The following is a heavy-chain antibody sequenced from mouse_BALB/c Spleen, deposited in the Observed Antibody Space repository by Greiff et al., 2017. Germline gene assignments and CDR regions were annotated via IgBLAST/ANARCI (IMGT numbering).Heavy chain of an antibody. CDR3: ARHTLYGSSYWYFDV. Sequence: EVNLVESGGGLVQPGGSLKLSCAASGFTFSSYTMSWVRQTPEKRLEWVAYISNGGGSTYYPDTVKGRFTISRDNAKNTLYLQMSSLKSEDTAMYYCARHTLYGSSYWYFDVWGAGTTVTVSS. CDR2: ISNGGGST. CDR1: GFTFSSYT. V-gene: IGHV5-12-2*01. J-gene: IGHJ1*01. D-gene: IGHD1-1*01.